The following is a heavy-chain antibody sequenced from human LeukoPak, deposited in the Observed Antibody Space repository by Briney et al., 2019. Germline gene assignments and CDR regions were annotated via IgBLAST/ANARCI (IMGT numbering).Heavy chain of an antibody. D-gene: IGHD3-10*01. V-gene: IGHV5-51*01. CDR1: GYSFSNYW. CDR3: ARLSGGAMVRQTDY. CDR2: IYPSDSDT. Sequence: GESLKISCKGSGYSFSNYWIGWVRQMPGKGLEWMEIIYPSDSDTRYSPSFQGQVTISADKSISTAYLQWSSLKASDTAMYYCARLSGGAMVRQTDYWGQGTLVTVSS. J-gene: IGHJ4*02.